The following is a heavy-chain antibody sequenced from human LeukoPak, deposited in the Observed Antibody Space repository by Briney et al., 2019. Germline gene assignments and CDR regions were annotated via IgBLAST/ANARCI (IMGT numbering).Heavy chain of an antibody. CDR3: ARGAEYYAIWRGYAAYSDY. V-gene: IGHV4-38-2*02. J-gene: IGHJ4*02. CDR2: VSHRGST. Sequence: SETLSLTCTVSGYSISNGYYWGWIRQSPGKGLEWVGSVSHRGSTYYNPSLRSRVTISVDRSKQKFSLKLTSVTAADTAVYFCARGAEYYAIWRGYAAYSDYWGQGTLVTVSS. CDR1: GYSISNGYY. D-gene: IGHD3-3*01.